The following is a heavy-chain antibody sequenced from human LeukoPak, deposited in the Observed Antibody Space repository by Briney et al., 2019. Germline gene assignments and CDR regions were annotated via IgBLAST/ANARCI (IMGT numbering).Heavy chain of an antibody. J-gene: IGHJ4*02. CDR3: ARDPNDGNSGGMDF. Sequence: GGSLRLSCAASGFTFTNFDMNWVRQAPGKGLEWISYISTRGTTIHYADSVKGRFTISRDNAQNSVYLQMNSLRAEDTAIYYCARDPNDGNSGGMDFWGQGTLVTVSS. CDR1: GFTFTNFD. V-gene: IGHV3-48*03. CDR2: ISTRGTTI. D-gene: IGHD4-23*01.